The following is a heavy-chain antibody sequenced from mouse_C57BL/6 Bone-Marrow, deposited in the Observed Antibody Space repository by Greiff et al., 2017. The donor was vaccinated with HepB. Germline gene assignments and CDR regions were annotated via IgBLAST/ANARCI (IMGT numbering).Heavy chain of an antibody. V-gene: IGHV5-6*02. CDR3: ARRGGWLLSWFAY. Sequence: EVMLVESGGDLVKPGGSLKLSCAASGFTFSSYGMSWVRQTPDKRLEWVATISSGGSYTYYPDSVKGRFTISRDNAKNTLYLQMSSLKSEDTAMYYCARRGGWLLSWFAYWGQGTLVTVSA. J-gene: IGHJ3*01. CDR1: GFTFSSYG. CDR2: ISSGGSYT. D-gene: IGHD2-3*01.